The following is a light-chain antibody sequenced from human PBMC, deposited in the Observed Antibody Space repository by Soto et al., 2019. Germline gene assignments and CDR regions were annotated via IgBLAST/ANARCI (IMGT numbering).Light chain of an antibody. V-gene: IGKV1-12*01. J-gene: IGKJ5*01. CDR1: QGVSTW. CDR3: QQAASFQIT. CDR2: TAS. Sequence: DIQMSQSPSSVSAPVGYRVTITCLASQGVSTWLAWYQQKQGKAPNLLIYTASSLQSGVPSRFSGSGSGTDFTLTINGMQPEDFATYYCQQAASFQITFGKWKRLEIK.